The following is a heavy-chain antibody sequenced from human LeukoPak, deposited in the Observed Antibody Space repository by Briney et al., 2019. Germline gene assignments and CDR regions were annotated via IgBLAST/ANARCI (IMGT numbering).Heavy chain of an antibody. CDR1: GFTFSSYA. V-gene: IGHV3-23*01. J-gene: IGHJ4*02. CDR3: AKARRDYYDSSGYYDFDY. CDR2: ISGSGGST. D-gene: IGHD3-22*01. Sequence: GGSLRLSCAASGFTFSSYAMSWVRQAPGKGLEWVSAISGSGGSTYYADSVKGRFTISRDNSKNTLYLQINSLRAEDTAVYYCAKARRDYYDSSGYYDFDYWGQGTLVTVSS.